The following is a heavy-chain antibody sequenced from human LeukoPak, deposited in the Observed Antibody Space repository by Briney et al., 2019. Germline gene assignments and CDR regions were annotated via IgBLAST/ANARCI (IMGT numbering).Heavy chain of an antibody. CDR2: IYTSGST. J-gene: IGHJ4*02. CDR1: GYSISSGYY. V-gene: IGHV4-38-2*02. Sequence: SETLSLTCTVSGYSISSGYYWGWIRQAPGKGLEWIGRIYTSGSTNYNPSLKSRVTISVDTSKNQFSLKLSSVTAADTAVYYCARGFYGSGSYLYDYWGQGTLVTVSS. D-gene: IGHD3-10*01. CDR3: ARGFYGSGSYLYDY.